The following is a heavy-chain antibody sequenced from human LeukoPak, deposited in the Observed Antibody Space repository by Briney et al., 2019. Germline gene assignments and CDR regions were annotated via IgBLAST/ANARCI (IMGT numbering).Heavy chain of an antibody. CDR3: ARDGAVVPLDY. CDR1: GFTFSSYG. D-gene: IGHD4-23*01. Sequence: GRSLRLSCAASGFTFSSYGMHWVRQAPGKGLEWVAVIWYDGSNKYYADSVKGRFTISRDNSKNTLYLQMNSLRAEDTAVYYCARDGAVVPLDYWGQGTLVTVSS. V-gene: IGHV3-33*01. CDR2: IWYDGSNK. J-gene: IGHJ4*02.